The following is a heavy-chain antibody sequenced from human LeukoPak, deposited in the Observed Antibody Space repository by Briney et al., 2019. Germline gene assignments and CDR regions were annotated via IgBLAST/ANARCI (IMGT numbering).Heavy chain of an antibody. CDR3: ARNDEGYCSSTGCYVS. CDR1: GYTFTSYA. Sequence: ASVKVSCKASGYTFTSYAMNWVRQAPGQGLEWVGWVNTNTGNPTYAQGFTGRFVFSLDTSVSTAYLQITSLKAEDTAVYYYARNDEGYCSSTGCYVSWGQGTLVTVSS. V-gene: IGHV7-4-1*02. CDR2: VNTNTGNP. D-gene: IGHD2-2*01. J-gene: IGHJ4*02.